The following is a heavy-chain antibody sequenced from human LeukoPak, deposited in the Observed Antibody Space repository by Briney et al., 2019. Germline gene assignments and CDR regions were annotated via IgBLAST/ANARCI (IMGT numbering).Heavy chain of an antibody. Sequence: GGSLRLSCAASGFTFSIYAMSWVRQAPGKGLQWVSSITSRGESTWYVDSVKGRFTITRDNSENTLYLQMHSLRAEDMAVYYCARDRPNYYGSDGHYYRRDGDYWGRGTLVSVSS. CDR1: GFTFSIYA. D-gene: IGHD3-22*01. J-gene: IGHJ4*02. V-gene: IGHV3-23*01. CDR2: ITSRGEST. CDR3: ARDRPNYYGSDGHYYRRDGDY.